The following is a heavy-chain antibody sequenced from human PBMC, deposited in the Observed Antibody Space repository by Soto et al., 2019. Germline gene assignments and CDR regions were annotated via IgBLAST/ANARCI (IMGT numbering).Heavy chain of an antibody. CDR1: GFTFSSYS. V-gene: IGHV3-30-3*01. Sequence: PGGSLRLSCAASGFTFSSYSMHWVRQAPGKGLEWVAVISYDGSNKYYADSVKGRFTISRDNSKNTLYLQMNSLRAEDTAVYYCARDSGYDLFDYWGQGTLVTVSS. CDR2: ISYDGSNK. J-gene: IGHJ4*02. CDR3: ARDSGYDLFDY. D-gene: IGHD5-12*01.